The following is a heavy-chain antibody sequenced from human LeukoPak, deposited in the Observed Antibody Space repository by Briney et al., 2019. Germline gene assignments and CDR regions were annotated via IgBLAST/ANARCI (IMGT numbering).Heavy chain of an antibody. CDR1: GFTFSSYA. J-gene: IGHJ6*02. CDR2: ISGSGGST. V-gene: IGHV3-23*01. Sequence: QPGGSLRLSCAATGFTFSSYAMSWVRQAPGKGLEWVSSISGSGGSTYYADSVKGRFTISRDNSKDTLYLQMNRLRAEDTAIYYCAKDGAAAGRRHSGYYYYGMDVWGQGTTVTVSS. D-gene: IGHD6-13*01. CDR3: AKDGAAAGRRHSGYYYYGMDV.